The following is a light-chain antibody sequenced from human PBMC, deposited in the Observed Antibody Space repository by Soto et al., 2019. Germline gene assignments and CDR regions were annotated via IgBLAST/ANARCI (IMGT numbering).Light chain of an antibody. J-gene: IGKJ1*01. CDR3: QQYNSYSQWT. CDR2: RAS. V-gene: IGKV1-5*03. Sequence: DIQMTQSPSTLSASVGDRVTITCRASQTISTWLAWYQQKPGKAPNLLIYRASSLESGVPSRFSGSGSGTEFTLTISSLQPEDFATYYCQQYNSYSQWTFGQGTKVEIK. CDR1: QTISTW.